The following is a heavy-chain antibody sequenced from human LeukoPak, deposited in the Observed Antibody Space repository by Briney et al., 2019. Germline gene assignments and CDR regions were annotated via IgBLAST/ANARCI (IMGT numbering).Heavy chain of an antibody. CDR1: GYNFPAYF. V-gene: IGHV1-2*06. Sequence: GASVKVSCKAAGYNFPAYFMHWVRQAPGQGLEWMGRINPNGGDTNYAHKFQGRVTMASDTSISTAYMELNSLMSDDTAVYYCVRVGFTTSWSNFDYWGQGTLVTVSS. J-gene: IGHJ4*02. CDR3: VRVGFTTSWSNFDY. CDR2: INPNGGDT. D-gene: IGHD2-2*01.